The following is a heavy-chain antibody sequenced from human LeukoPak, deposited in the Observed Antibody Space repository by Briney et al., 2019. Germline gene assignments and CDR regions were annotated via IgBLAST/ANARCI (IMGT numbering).Heavy chain of an antibody. J-gene: IGHJ4*02. CDR1: GFTFSSYW. Sequence: PGGSLRLSCAASGFTFSSYWMSWVRQAPGKGLEWVANIKQDGSGKYYVDSVKGRFTISRDNSKNTLYLQMNSLRAEDTAVYYCTKDLAYWGQGTLVTVSS. CDR2: IKQDGSGK. CDR3: TKDLAY. V-gene: IGHV3-7*03.